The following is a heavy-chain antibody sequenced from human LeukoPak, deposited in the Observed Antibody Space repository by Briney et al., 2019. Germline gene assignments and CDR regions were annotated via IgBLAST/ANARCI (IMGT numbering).Heavy chain of an antibody. CDR1: GFTFSSSA. D-gene: IGHD2-15*01. CDR2: ISYDGDNK. V-gene: IGHV3-30*04. Sequence: GRSLRLSCAASGFTFSSSAMHWVRQAPGKGLEWVAVISYDGDNKYYADSVKGRFTISRDNSKNTLFLQMNSLGAEDTAMYYCARGSGGVVPASPGGYWGQGTLVTVSS. J-gene: IGHJ4*02. CDR3: ARGSGGVVPASPGGY.